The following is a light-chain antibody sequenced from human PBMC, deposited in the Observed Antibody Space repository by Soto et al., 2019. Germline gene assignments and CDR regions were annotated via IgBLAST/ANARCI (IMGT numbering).Light chain of an antibody. CDR1: QGIYTH. J-gene: IGKJ5*01. Sequence: DIQVTQSPSSLSASVGDRVTITCRASQGIYTHLAWFQQKPGKAPKSLIYDASSLQSGVPSKFSGSGSGTDFTLTSSSLQPEDFATYYCQQYSRYPPTFGQGTRLEIK. CDR3: QQYSRYPPT. V-gene: IGKV1-16*02. CDR2: DAS.